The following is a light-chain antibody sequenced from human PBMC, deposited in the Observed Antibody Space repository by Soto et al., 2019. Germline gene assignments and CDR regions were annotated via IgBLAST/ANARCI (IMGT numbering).Light chain of an antibody. CDR1: HSVNSW. Sequence: DTQLTHSPSTLSASVGDRVTITCRASHSVNSWLAWFQQKPGKAPKLLIYKASTLESGVPSRFSGSGSGTEFTLTISSLQPDDFGTYYCQQYNNYWTFGQGTKVDIK. CDR2: KAS. CDR3: QQYNNYWT. J-gene: IGKJ1*01. V-gene: IGKV1-5*03.